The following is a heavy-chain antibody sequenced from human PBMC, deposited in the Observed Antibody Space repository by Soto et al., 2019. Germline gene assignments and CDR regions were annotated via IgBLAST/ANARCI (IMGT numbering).Heavy chain of an antibody. D-gene: IGHD3-10*01. Sequence: QVQLVQSGAEVKKPGSSVKVSCKASGGTFSSYAISWVRQAPGQGLEWMGGIIPIFGTANYAQKFQGRVTITADESTSKAYMELSSLRSEDTAVYYCARGTSMVRGVIPDYYGMDVWGQGTTVTVSS. CDR3: ARGTSMVRGVIPDYYGMDV. CDR2: IIPIFGTA. CDR1: GGTFSSYA. J-gene: IGHJ6*02. V-gene: IGHV1-69*01.